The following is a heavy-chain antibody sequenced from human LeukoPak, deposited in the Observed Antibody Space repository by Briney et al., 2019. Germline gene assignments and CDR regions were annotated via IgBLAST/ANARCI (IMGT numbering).Heavy chain of an antibody. V-gene: IGHV3-7*03. CDR2: IKQDGSEK. D-gene: IGHD1/OR15-1a*01. CDR3: ARENIAMGAFDI. Sequence: GGSLRLSCVGSGFTFSSYWMTWVRQAPGKGLEWVANIKQDGSEKDYVDSVKGRFTISRDNAKNSLYLQMNSLRAEDTAVYYCARENIAMGAFDIWGQGTMLTVSS. J-gene: IGHJ3*02. CDR1: GFTFSSYW.